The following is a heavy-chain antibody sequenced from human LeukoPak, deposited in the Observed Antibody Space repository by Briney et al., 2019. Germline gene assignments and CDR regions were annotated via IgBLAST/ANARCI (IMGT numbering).Heavy chain of an antibody. D-gene: IGHD3-10*01. Sequence: GGSLRLSCAASGFTFGSYWMSWVRQAPGKGLEWVANIMQDGSEKYYVDSVKGRFTISRDNAKNSLYLQMNSLRAEDTAVYYCARDQARMVRGVIYGYFDYWGQGTLVTVSS. CDR2: IMQDGSEK. CDR1: GFTFGSYW. V-gene: IGHV3-7*01. CDR3: ARDQARMVRGVIYGYFDY. J-gene: IGHJ4*02.